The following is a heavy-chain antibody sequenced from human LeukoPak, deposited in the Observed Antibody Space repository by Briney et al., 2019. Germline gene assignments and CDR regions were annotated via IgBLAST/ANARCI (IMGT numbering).Heavy chain of an antibody. J-gene: IGHJ4*02. CDR2: AIGSGDTT. V-gene: IGHV3-23*01. CDR1: GFSFTTYA. D-gene: IGHD3-3*01. CDR3: AKDRVPDGFYSIDY. Sequence: GGSLRLSCAASGFSFTTYAMNWVRQAPGKGLEWVSVAIGSGDTTYYADSVRGRFTISKDISKNTLYLQMNSPRAEDTAMYYCAKDRVPDGFYSIDYWGQGTLVTVSS.